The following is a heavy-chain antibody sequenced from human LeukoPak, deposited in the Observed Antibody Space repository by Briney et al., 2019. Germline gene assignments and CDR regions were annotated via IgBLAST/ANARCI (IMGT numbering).Heavy chain of an antibody. CDR1: GGSISSYY. J-gene: IGHJ3*02. Sequence: LETLSLTCTVSGGSISSYYWSWIRQPPGKGLEWIGYIYYSGSTNYNPSLKSRVTISVDTSKNQFFLKLSSVTAADTAVYYCARRSRMTTIDAFDIWGQGTMVTVSS. CDR3: ARRSRMTTIDAFDI. V-gene: IGHV4-59*08. CDR2: IYYSGST. D-gene: IGHD5-24*01.